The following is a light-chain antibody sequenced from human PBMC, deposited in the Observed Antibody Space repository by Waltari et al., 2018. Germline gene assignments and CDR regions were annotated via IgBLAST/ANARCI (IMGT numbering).Light chain of an antibody. J-gene: IGLJ1*01. Sequence: QSALTQPASVSGSPGQSITISCTGTSSDVGAYNYVSWYQQHPGKAPKLMIYDVSNRPSGVSNRFSGSKSGNTASLTISGLQAEDEADYYCSSYTSSITYVFGTGTEDTVL. CDR3: SSYTSSITYV. CDR1: SSDVGAYNY. CDR2: DVS. V-gene: IGLV2-14*03.